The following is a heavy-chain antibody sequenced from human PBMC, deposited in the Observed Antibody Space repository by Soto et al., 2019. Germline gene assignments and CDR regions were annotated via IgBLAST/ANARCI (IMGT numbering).Heavy chain of an antibody. Sequence: ASVKVSCKASGYTFTSYGISWVRQAPGQGLEWMGWISAYNGNTNYAQKLQGRVAMTTDTSTSTAYMELRSLRSDDTAVYYCASYTIAVAGTTYYYYGMDVWGQGTTVTVSS. CDR1: GYTFTSYG. J-gene: IGHJ6*02. D-gene: IGHD6-19*01. V-gene: IGHV1-18*04. CDR2: ISAYNGNT. CDR3: ASYTIAVAGTTYYYYGMDV.